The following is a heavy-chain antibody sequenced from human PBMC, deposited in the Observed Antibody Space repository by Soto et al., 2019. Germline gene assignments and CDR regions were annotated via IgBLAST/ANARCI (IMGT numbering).Heavy chain of an antibody. Sequence: QLQESGPGLVKPSETLSLTCTVSGDSISSNTYSWGWIRQPPGKGLEYIGTIHFSGNTYYNPSLNSRVTISVXTXKXXFSLKLTSVTAADTALYYCARHRPLEDGIKKGFDYWGQGTPVTVSS. CDR1: GDSISSNTYS. CDR3: ARHRPLEDGIKKGFDY. J-gene: IGHJ4*02. V-gene: IGHV4-39*01. D-gene: IGHD1-1*01. CDR2: IHFSGNT.